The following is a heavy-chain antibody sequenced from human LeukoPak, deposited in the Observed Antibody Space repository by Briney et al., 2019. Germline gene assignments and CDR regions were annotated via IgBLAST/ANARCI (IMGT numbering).Heavy chain of an antibody. CDR2: IRDSGEA. Sequence: PGGSLSFSCEAPGSEARVSNRTWVGQAPGKGREWVGLIRDSGEAFYADFARGRFAISRDESENTLYLQMNSLRVEDTAVYFCARDRAANQDWVEFDPWGQGTPVIVSS. V-gene: IGHV3-66*03. D-gene: IGHD3/OR15-3a*01. CDR1: GSEARVSN. J-gene: IGHJ5*02. CDR3: ARDRAANQDWVEFDP.